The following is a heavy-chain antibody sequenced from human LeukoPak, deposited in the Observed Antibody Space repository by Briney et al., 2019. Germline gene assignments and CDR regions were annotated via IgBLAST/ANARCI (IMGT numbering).Heavy chain of an antibody. V-gene: IGHV3-48*04. CDR1: GFTFDDYD. J-gene: IGHJ6*03. D-gene: IGHD3-16*01. Sequence: GGSLRLSCAASGFTFDDYDMSWVRQPPGKGLEWVSYISPRSETIFYAESVQGRFAVSRDDAKGFLYLQMHTLRVEDTAVYYCARIDGPTVFTYYMDLWGKGTTVTVAS. CDR3: ARIDGPTVFTYYMDL. CDR2: ISPRSETI.